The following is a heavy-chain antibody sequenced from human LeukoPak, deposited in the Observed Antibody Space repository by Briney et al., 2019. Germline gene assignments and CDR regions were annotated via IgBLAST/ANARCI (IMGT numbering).Heavy chain of an antibody. D-gene: IGHD4/OR15-4a*01. CDR2: IYSDNT. CDR1: GFTVSSNS. V-gene: IGHV3-53*01. Sequence: GGSLRLSCTVSGFTVSSNSVSWVRQAPGKGLEWVSFIYSDNTHYSDSVKGRFTISRDNSKNTLYLQMNSLRAEDPAVYYCARRAGAYSHPYDYWGQGTLVTVSS. CDR3: ARRAGAYSHPYDY. J-gene: IGHJ4*02.